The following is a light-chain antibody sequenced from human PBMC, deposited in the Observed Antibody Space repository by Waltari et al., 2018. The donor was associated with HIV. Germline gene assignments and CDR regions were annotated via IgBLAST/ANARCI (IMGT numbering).Light chain of an antibody. J-gene: IGKJ4*01. CDR1: QNVDDK. CDR3: QQYHHWPPFT. Sequence: DILLTQSPATISVSPGRRVTVSCRASQNVDDKLAWYQQKPGQSPRLLIYHSSVRAAGVPTRFGGAGSATNVTLTITSLQSEDFALYFCQQYHHWPPFTFGGGSRVELK. V-gene: IGKV3D-15*01. CDR2: HSS.